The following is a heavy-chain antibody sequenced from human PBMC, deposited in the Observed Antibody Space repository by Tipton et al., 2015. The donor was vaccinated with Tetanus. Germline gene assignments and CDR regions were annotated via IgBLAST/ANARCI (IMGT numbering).Heavy chain of an antibody. D-gene: IGHD1-1*01. Sequence: TLSLTCTVSGGSISSYYWSWIRQPPGKGLEWIGYIYYSGSTNYNPSLKSRVTISVDTSKNQFSLKLSSVTAADTAVYYCARERHLDYWGQGTLVTVSS. CDR1: GGSISSYY. CDR3: ARERHLDY. J-gene: IGHJ4*02. V-gene: IGHV4-59*01. CDR2: IYYSGST.